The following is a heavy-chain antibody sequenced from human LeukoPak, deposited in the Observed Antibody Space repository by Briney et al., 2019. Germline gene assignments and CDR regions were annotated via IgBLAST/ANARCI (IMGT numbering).Heavy chain of an antibody. CDR1: GFTFSMYW. D-gene: IGHD4-23*01. J-gene: IGHJ4*02. Sequence: GGSLRLSCAASGFTFSMYWMSWVRQAPGKGLEWVAIIKPDGSEQYYVDSVEGRFTISRDNAKNSLSLQMNSLRAEDTAVYYCARVGGTVVDSRGNFDYWGQGTLVTVSS. V-gene: IGHV3-7*01. CDR3: ARVGGTVVDSRGNFDY. CDR2: IKPDGSEQ.